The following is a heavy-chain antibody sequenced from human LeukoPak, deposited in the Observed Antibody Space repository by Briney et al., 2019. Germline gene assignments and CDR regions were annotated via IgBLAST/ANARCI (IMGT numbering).Heavy chain of an antibody. J-gene: IGHJ4*02. Sequence: SSETLSLTCAVYGGSFSGYYWSWIRQHPGKGLEWIGYIYYSGSTYYNPSLKSRVTISVDTSKNQFSLKLSSVTAADTAVYYCARGATSLLSGWGQGTLVTVSS. D-gene: IGHD2-15*01. CDR2: IYYSGST. CDR3: ARGATSLLSG. V-gene: IGHV4-31*11. CDR1: GGSFSGYY.